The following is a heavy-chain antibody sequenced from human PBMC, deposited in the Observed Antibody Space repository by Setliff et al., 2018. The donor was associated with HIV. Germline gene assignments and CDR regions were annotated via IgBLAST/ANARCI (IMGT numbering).Heavy chain of an antibody. CDR1: GYIFTNYG. D-gene: IGHD3-10*01. CDR3: ARGKGVGGVIITGGLGV. J-gene: IGHJ6*04. Sequence: GASVKVSCKASGYIFTNYGISWVRQAPGQGLEWMGWISAYNGNTNYAQKLQGRVTMTTDTSTSTAYMELSSLTSEDTAVYYCARGKGVGGVIITGGLGVWGKGTTVTVSS. CDR2: ISAYNGNT. V-gene: IGHV1-18*01.